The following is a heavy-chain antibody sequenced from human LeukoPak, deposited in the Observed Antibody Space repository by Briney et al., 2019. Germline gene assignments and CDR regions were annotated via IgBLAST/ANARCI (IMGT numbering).Heavy chain of an antibody. CDR3: TRRFDS. J-gene: IGHJ4*02. V-gene: IGHV3-48*02. CDR2: ISDTGSTI. CDR1: GFTFSSYW. Sequence: GGSLRLSCAASGFTFSSYWMNWVRQTPGKGLEWVSYISDTGSTIAYADSVKGRFTMSRDEAKNSLHLQMNSLRDEDTAVYYCTRRFDSWGQGVLVTVSS.